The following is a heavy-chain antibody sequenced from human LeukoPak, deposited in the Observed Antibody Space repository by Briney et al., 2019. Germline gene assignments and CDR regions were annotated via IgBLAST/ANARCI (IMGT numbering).Heavy chain of an antibody. Sequence: SETLSLTCAVSGYSISSGHYWGWIRQPPGKGLEWIGSIYQSGSTYYNPSLKSRVTMSVDTSRNQFSLRLTSVTAADTAVYYCARGVSKGIAAAGESDYWGQGTLVTVSS. CDR3: ARGVSKGIAAAGESDY. D-gene: IGHD6-13*01. CDR2: IYQSGST. CDR1: GYSISSGHY. J-gene: IGHJ4*02. V-gene: IGHV4-38-2*01.